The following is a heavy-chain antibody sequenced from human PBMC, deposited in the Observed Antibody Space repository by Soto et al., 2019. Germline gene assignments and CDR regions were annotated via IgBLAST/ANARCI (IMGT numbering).Heavy chain of an antibody. CDR3: VTRVSGNYAY. D-gene: IGHD1-7*01. J-gene: IGHJ4*02. CDR1: GFTFSSYG. CDR2: ISSNGGTT. Sequence: EVQLAESGGGMVQPGGSLRLSCVASGFTFSSYGMHWVRQAPGKGLEYVSSISSNGGTTYYGNSVKGRFTISRDNSKNALYLQMGSLRAEDRAVYYCVTRVSGNYAYWGQGTLVTVSS. V-gene: IGHV3-64*01.